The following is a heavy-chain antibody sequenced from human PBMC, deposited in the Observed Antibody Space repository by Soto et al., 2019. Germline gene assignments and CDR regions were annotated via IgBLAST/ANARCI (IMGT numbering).Heavy chain of an antibody. D-gene: IGHD2-2*01. Sequence: TSETLSLTCAVSGGSVSSEGYYWSWIRQPPGKGLEWIGYIYHSGSTNYNPSLESRVTLSVDTSKNQFSLKLSSVTAADTAIYYCARDREYCSSTRCYWNYDFWGQGILVTVSS. J-gene: IGHJ4*02. CDR3: ARDREYCSSTRCYWNYDF. V-gene: IGHV4-61*08. CDR2: IYHSGST. CDR1: GGSVSSEGYY.